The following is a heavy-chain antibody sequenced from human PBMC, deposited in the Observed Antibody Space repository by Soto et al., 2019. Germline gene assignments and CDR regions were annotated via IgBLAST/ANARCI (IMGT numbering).Heavy chain of an antibody. CDR1: GFTFSNAW. Sequence: GGSLRLSSAASGFTFSNAWMNWVRQAPGKGLERVGRIKSKTDGGTTDYAAPVKGRFTISRDDSKNTLYLQMNSLKTEDSVVYYCSTMALRFLEWLSTNDYWGQGTLVTVSS. J-gene: IGHJ4*02. CDR2: IKSKTDGGTT. CDR3: STMALRFLEWLSTNDY. D-gene: IGHD3-3*01. V-gene: IGHV3-15*07.